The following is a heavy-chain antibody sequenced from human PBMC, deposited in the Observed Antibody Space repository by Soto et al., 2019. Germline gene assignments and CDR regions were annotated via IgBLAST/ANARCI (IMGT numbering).Heavy chain of an antibody. CDR3: ARGGRYQRQLFDY. Sequence: ASVKVSCKASGYTFTGYYMHWVRQAPGQGLEWMGIINPSGGSTSYAQKFQGRVTMTRDTSTSTVYREMSSLRSEDTAVYYCARGGRYQRQLFDYWGQGTLVTAPQ. V-gene: IGHV1-46*01. J-gene: IGHJ4*02. CDR1: GYTFTGYY. D-gene: IGHD3-16*02. CDR2: INPSGGST.